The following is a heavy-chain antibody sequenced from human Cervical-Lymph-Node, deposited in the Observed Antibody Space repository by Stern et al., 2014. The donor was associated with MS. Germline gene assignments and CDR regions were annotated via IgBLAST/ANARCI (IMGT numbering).Heavy chain of an antibody. Sequence: QVQLVESGAEVKKPGASGKVSCKASGYTFTSYGISWVRQAPGQGLEWMGWISAYNGNTNYAQKLQGRVTMTTDTSTSTAYMELRSLRSDDTAVYYCARDPYDYVWGSYRSPGFDYWGQGTLVTVSS. CDR1: GYTFTSYG. CDR3: ARDPYDYVWGSYRSPGFDY. D-gene: IGHD3-16*02. CDR2: ISAYNGNT. J-gene: IGHJ4*02. V-gene: IGHV1-18*01.